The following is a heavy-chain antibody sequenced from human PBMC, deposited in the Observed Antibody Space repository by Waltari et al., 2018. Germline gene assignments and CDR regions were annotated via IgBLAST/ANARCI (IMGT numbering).Heavy chain of an antibody. CDR2: FDPEHGEI. D-gene: IGHD4-17*01. V-gene: IGHV1-24*01. CDR3: TIYRDGDYVSLVFDP. J-gene: IGHJ5*02. Sequence: QVQLLQSGAEVKKPGASVKVSCKVSGDTVSELSIHWVRQAPGKGLEWMGGFDPEHGEIISAQKFQGRLTLTEDTSTDTAYMELSSLRSEDTAVYYCTIYRDGDYVSLVFDPWGQGTLVTVSS. CDR1: GDTVSELS.